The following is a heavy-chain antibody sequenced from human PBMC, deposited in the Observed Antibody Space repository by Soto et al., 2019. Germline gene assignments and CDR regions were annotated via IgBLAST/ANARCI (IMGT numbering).Heavy chain of an antibody. Sequence: ASVKVSCKASGYTFTSYAMHWVRQAPGQRLEWMGWINAGNGNTKYSQKFQGRVTITRDTSASTAYMELSSLRSEDTAVYYCARDQANYDYVWGSLRWFDPWGQGTLVTVSS. V-gene: IGHV1-3*01. D-gene: IGHD3-16*01. CDR2: INAGNGNT. J-gene: IGHJ5*02. CDR1: GYTFTSYA. CDR3: ARDQANYDYVWGSLRWFDP.